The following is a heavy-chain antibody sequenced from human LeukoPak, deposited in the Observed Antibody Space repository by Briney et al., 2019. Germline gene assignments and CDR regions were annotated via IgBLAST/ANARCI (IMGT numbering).Heavy chain of an antibody. CDR2: ISSSSSTI. V-gene: IGHV3-48*02. Sequence: GGSLRLSCAAPGFTFSSYSMNWVRQAPQKGLEWVSYISSSSSTIYYADSVKGRFTISRDNAKNSLYLQMNSLRDEDTAVYYCARGYSSGWFYWGQGTLVTVS. J-gene: IGHJ4*02. D-gene: IGHD6-19*01. CDR1: GFTFSSYS. CDR3: ARGYSSGWFY.